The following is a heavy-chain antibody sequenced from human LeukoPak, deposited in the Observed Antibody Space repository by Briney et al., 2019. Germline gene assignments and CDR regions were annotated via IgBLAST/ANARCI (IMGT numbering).Heavy chain of an antibody. CDR2: ISYDGSNK. Sequence: GGSLRLSCAASGFTFSSYAMHWVRQAPGKGLEWVAVISYDGSNKYYADSVKGRFTISRDNAKNSLYLQMNSLRAEDTAVYYCASSPYYYYYMDVWGKGTTVTVSS. CDR1: GFTFSSYA. V-gene: IGHV3-30*04. CDR3: ASSPYYYYYMDV. J-gene: IGHJ6*03.